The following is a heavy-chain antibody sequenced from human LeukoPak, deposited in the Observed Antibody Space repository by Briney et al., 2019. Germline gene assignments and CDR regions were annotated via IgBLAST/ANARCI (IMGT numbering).Heavy chain of an antibody. Sequence: GGSLRLSCAASGFTFSSYEMNWVRQAPGKGLEWVSYISSSGSTIYYADSVKGRFTISRDNAKNSLYLQMNSLRAEDTALYYCARVGDSSGYWYFDLWGRGTLVTVSS. CDR2: ISSSGSTI. D-gene: IGHD3-22*01. CDR1: GFTFSSYE. CDR3: ARVGDSSGYWYFDL. V-gene: IGHV3-48*03. J-gene: IGHJ2*01.